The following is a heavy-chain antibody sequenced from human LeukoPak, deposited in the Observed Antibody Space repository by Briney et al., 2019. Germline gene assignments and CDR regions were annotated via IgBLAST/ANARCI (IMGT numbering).Heavy chain of an antibody. V-gene: IGHV4-59*01. J-gene: IGHJ3*02. Sequence: SETLSLTCTVSGGSISSYYWSWIRQPPGKGLEWIGYIYCSGSTNYNPSLKSRVTISLDTSKNQFSLKLSSVTAADTAVYYCARDRSEDAFDIWGQGTMVTVSS. CDR1: GGSISSYY. CDR2: IYCSGST. CDR3: ARDRSEDAFDI.